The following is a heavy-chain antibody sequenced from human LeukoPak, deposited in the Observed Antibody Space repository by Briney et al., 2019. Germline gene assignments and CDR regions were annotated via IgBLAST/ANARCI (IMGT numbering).Heavy chain of an antibody. Sequence: GGSLRLSCAGSGFTFSSYAMHWVRQAPGKGLEWVAVISYDGRNKYYADSVKGRFTISRDNSKNTLYLQMNSLRAEDTALYYCARGLVVGGTGVWAFDIWGQGTMVTVSS. CDR2: ISYDGRNK. CDR3: ARGLVVGGTGVWAFDI. J-gene: IGHJ3*02. D-gene: IGHD1-26*01. V-gene: IGHV3-30*04. CDR1: GFTFSSYA.